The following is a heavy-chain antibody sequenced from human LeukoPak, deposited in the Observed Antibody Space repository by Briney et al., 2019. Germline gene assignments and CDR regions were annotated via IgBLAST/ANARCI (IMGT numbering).Heavy chain of an antibody. J-gene: IGHJ4*02. CDR1: GFTFRHYE. D-gene: IGHD3-22*01. CDR3: ARDPFRDYDSSGYFDF. Sequence: GGSLRLSCTTSGFTFRHYEMNWVRQAPGKGLEWVSYISSSGSTRYYADSVKGRFTISRDNAKNSLHLQMNSLRAEDTAVYYCARDPFRDYDSSGYFDFWGQGTPVTVSS. CDR2: ISSSGSTR. V-gene: IGHV3-48*03.